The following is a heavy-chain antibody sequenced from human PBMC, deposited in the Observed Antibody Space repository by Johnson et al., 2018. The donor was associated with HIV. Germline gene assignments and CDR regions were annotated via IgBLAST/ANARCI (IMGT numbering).Heavy chain of an antibody. V-gene: IGHV3-30-3*01. CDR2: ISYDGSNK. CDR1: GFTFSSYA. Sequence: VQLVESGGGVVQPGRSLRLSCAASGFTFSSYAMHWVRQAPGKGLEWVAVISYDGSNKYYADSVKGRFTISRDNSKNTLYLQMNSLRPEDTAVYYCARDRYCSGGSCHDAFDIWGQGTMVTVSS. J-gene: IGHJ3*02. CDR3: ARDRYCSGGSCHDAFDI. D-gene: IGHD2-15*01.